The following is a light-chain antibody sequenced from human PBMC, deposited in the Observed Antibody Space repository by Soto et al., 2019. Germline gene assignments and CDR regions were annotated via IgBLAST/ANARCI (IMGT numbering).Light chain of an antibody. J-gene: IGKJ1*01. CDR1: QSVSSY. CDR3: QVYTSLPQT. CDR2: DAS. Sequence: EIVLTQSPATPSLSPGERATLSCRASQSVSSYLAWYQQKPGQAPRLLIYDASNRATGIPARFSGSGSGTDFTLTINRLEPEDFAVYYCQVYTSLPQTFGQGTKVDIK. V-gene: IGKV3-11*01.